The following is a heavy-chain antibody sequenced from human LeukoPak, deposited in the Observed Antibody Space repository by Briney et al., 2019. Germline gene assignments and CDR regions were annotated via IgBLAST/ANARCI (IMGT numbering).Heavy chain of an antibody. CDR2: IYTSGST. CDR3: ARDGIVGASRDYYYGMDV. CDR1: GGSISSYY. J-gene: IGHJ6*02. V-gene: IGHV4-4*07. Sequence: SETLSLTCTVSGGSISSYYWSSIRQPAGKGLEWIGRIYTSGSTNYNPSLKSRVTMSVDTSKNQFSLKLSSVTAADTAVYYCARDGIVGASRDYYYGMDVWGQGTTVTVSS. D-gene: IGHD1-26*01.